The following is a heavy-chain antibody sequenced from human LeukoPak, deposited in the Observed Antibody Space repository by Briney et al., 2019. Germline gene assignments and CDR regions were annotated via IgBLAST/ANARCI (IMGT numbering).Heavy chain of an antibody. Sequence: SETLSLTRTVSGGSISSGGYYWSWIRQHPGEGLEWIGYIYYSGSTYYNPSLKSRVTISVDTSKNQFSLKLSSVTAADTAVYYCARTGIAAAGTREVFGYWGQGTLVTVSS. D-gene: IGHD6-13*01. CDR3: ARTGIAAAGTREVFGY. CDR1: GGSISSGGYY. V-gene: IGHV4-31*03. J-gene: IGHJ4*02. CDR2: IYYSGST.